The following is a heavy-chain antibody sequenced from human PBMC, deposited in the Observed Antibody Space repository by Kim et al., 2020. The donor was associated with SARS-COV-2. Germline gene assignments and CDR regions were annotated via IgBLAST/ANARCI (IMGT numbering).Heavy chain of an antibody. CDR1: GFTFTRSA. V-gene: IGHV1-58*02. D-gene: IGHD3-22*01. CDR2: VAVGSGNT. J-gene: IGHJ6*02. CDR3: AADFLYYYDSSGYPWDYYYGMDV. Sequence: SVKVSCKASGFTFTRSAMQWVRQARGQRLEWIGWVAVGSGNTNYAQKFQERATITRDMSTSTAYMELSSLRPEDTAVYYCAADFLYYYDSSGYPWDYYYGMDVWGQGTTVTVSS.